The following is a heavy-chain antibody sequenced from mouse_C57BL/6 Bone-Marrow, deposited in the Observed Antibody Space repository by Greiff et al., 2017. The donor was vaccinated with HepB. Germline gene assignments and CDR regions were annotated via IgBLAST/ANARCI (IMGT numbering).Heavy chain of an antibody. CDR1: GYTFTSYW. CDR2: IYPGSGST. CDR3: ARSLYDAMDY. J-gene: IGHJ4*01. Sequence: VQLQESGAELVKPGASVKMSCKASGYTFTSYWITWVKQRPGQGLEWIGDIYPGSGSTNYNEKFKSKATLTVDTSSSTAYMQLSSLTSEDSAVYYCARSLYDAMDYWGQGTSVTVSS. D-gene: IGHD2-12*01. V-gene: IGHV1-55*01.